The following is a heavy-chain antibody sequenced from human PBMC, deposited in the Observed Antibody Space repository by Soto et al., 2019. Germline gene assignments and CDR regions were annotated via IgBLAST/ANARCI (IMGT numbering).Heavy chain of an antibody. D-gene: IGHD1-26*01. V-gene: IGHV1-8*01. CDR2: MNPNSGNT. CDR3: AGGRGGAKRYYYGMDV. CDR1: GYTFTSYD. J-gene: IGHJ6*02. Sequence: ASVKVSCKASGYTFTSYDINWVRQATGQGLEWMGWMNPNSGNTGYAQKFQGRVTMTRNTSISTAYMELGSLRSEDTAVYYCAGGRGGAKRYYYGMDVWGQGSTVTVSS.